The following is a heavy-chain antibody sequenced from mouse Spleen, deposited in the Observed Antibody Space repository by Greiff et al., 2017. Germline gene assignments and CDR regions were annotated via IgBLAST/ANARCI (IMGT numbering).Heavy chain of an antibody. J-gene: IGHJ3*01. CDR3: ARHGNDVVWFAY. V-gene: IGHV5-9*04. CDR2: ISSGGGNT. D-gene: IGHD2-12*01. CDR1: GFTFSSYA. Sequence: EVKVVESGGGLVKLGGSLKLSCAASGFTFSSYAMSWVRQTPEKRLEWVATISSGGGNTYYPDSVKGRFTISRDNAKNTLYLQMSSLKSEDTAMYYCARHGNDVVWFAYWGQGTLVTVSA.